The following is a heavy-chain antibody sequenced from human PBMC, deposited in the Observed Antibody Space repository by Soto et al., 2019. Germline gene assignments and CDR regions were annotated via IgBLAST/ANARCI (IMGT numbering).Heavy chain of an antibody. Sequence: SSETLSLTCAVYGGSFSGYYWSWIRQPPGKGLEWIGEINHSGSTNYNPSLKSRVTISVDTSKNQFSLKLSSVTAADTAVYYCARLYGDSEAFDIWGQGTMVTVSS. V-gene: IGHV4-34*01. D-gene: IGHD4-17*01. CDR2: INHSGST. CDR3: ARLYGDSEAFDI. J-gene: IGHJ3*02. CDR1: GGSFSGYY.